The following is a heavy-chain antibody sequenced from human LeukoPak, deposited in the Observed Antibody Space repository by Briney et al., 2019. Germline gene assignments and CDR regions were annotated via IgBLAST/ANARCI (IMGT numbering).Heavy chain of an antibody. V-gene: IGHV1-8*01. Sequence: ASVKVSCKASGYTFISYDINWVRQATGQGLEWMGWMNPNSGNTGYAQEFQGRVTMTRNTSISTAYMELSSLRSEDTAVYYCARAHSGSYYGFDYWGQGTLVTVSS. D-gene: IGHD1-26*01. J-gene: IGHJ4*02. CDR3: ARAHSGSYYGFDY. CDR2: MNPNSGNT. CDR1: GYTFISYD.